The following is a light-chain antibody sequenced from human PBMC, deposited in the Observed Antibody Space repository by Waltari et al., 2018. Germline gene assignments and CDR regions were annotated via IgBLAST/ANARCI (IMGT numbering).Light chain of an antibody. CDR1: DSITYW. CDR3: QQYNNYPKT. Sequence: DIQLTQSPSTLSAFVGDRVTITCRASDSITYWLAWYQLRPGHAPKLLIYKASTLQIGVPPRFSGSGSGTEFPLTISSLQPEDFGIYYCQQYNNYPKTFGQGTKVEIK. V-gene: IGKV1-5*03. J-gene: IGKJ1*01. CDR2: KAS.